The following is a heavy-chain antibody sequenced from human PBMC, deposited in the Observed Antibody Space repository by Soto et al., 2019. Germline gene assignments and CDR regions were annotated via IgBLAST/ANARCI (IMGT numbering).Heavy chain of an antibody. Sequence: QVHLVQSGAEVREPGASVKVSCTASGYTFTSYPLHWVRQAPGQRLEWMGRLNVGNGNTDYSQNFQGRVTSTWDTFSSTASLELSIVTSVDTAVYYCAREGEVCGGRCWTYSWFDPCGQGTLVSVSS. D-gene: IGHD2-15*01. CDR1: GYTFTSYP. CDR3: AREGEVCGGRCWTYSWFDP. V-gene: IGHV1-3*01. J-gene: IGHJ5*02. CDR2: LNVGNGNT.